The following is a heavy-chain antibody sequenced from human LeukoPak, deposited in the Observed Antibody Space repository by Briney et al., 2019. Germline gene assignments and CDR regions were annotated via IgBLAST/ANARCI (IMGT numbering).Heavy chain of an antibody. J-gene: IGHJ4*02. V-gene: IGHV1-18*01. D-gene: IGHD3-16*02. CDR1: GYTFTSYG. CDR2: ISAYNGNT. CDR3: ARGGRNYVWGSYRKQDDDY. Sequence: GASVKVSCKASGYTFTSYGISWVRQAPGQGLEWMGWISAYNGNTNYAQKLQGRVTMTTDTSTSTAYMELRSLRSDDTAVYYCARGGRNYVWGSYRKQDDDYWGQGTLVTVSS.